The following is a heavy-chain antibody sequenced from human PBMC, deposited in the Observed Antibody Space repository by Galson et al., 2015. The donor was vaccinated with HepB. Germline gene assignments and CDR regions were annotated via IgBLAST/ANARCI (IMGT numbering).Heavy chain of an antibody. D-gene: IGHD2-15*01. Sequence: SVKVSCKASGYTFSSYSITWVRQAPGQGLEWMGWISTYNRDTKYAQKFQGRVTMTADTSTSTAYMELRSLRSDDTAVYFCARESQVVVVAAIDYYYYGMDVWGQGTTVTVSS. V-gene: IGHV1-18*01. J-gene: IGHJ6*02. CDR2: ISTYNRDT. CDR3: ARESQVVVVAAIDYYYYGMDV. CDR1: GYTFSSYS.